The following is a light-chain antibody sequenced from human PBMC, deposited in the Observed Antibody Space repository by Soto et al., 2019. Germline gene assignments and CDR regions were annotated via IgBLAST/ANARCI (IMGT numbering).Light chain of an antibody. V-gene: IGKV3-20*01. CDR2: DAD. Sequence: DTVLTQSPGTLSLSPGETATLTCSASHSVSSTFLAWYQQKPGQAPTLLIYDADTRATGIPDRFSGSGSGTDFTLTISRLEPEDFAVYYCQQYGSSPRTFGQGTKVDIK. CDR1: HSVSSTF. CDR3: QQYGSSPRT. J-gene: IGKJ1*01.